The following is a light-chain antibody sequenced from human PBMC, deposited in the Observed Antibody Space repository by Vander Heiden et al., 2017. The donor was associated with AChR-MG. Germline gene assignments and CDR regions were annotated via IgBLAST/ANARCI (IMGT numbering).Light chain of an antibody. CDR3: QSYDSSLSGARV. CDR1: SSNIGAGYD. V-gene: IGLV1-40*01. Sequence: QSVLTQPPSVSVAPGQRVTISCSGSSSNIGAGYDVHWYQQLPGTATKLLIYGNTNRPSGVPDRFSGSKAGTSASLAITGRQAEDEADDYCQSYDSSLSGARVFGGGTKLTVL. J-gene: IGLJ3*02. CDR2: GNT.